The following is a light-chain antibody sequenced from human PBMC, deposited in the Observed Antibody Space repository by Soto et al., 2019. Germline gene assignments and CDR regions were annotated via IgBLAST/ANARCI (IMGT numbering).Light chain of an antibody. Sequence: DIQMTQSPSTLSASVGDRVTITCRASQSISSWLAWYQQKPGKAPRLLIYDASYLERGVPSRFSGSGSGTEFTLTISDLQPDDLATYYRQQYNSFWTFGQGTKVEI. CDR3: QQYNSFWT. CDR1: QSISSW. J-gene: IGKJ1*01. V-gene: IGKV1-5*01. CDR2: DAS.